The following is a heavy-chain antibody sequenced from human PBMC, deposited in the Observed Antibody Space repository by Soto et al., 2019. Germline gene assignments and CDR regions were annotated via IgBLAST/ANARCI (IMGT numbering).Heavy chain of an antibody. J-gene: IGHJ6*02. CDR3: ARGDPLLWFGEKVYYGMDV. D-gene: IGHD3-10*01. CDR2: IYYSGST. V-gene: IGHV4-59*01. Sequence: LSLTCTVSGGSISSYYWSWIRQPPGKGLEWIGYIYYSGSTNYDPSLKSRVTISVDTSKNQFSLKLSSVTAADTAVYYCARGDPLLWFGEKVYYGMDVWGQGTTVNVSS. CDR1: GGSISSYY.